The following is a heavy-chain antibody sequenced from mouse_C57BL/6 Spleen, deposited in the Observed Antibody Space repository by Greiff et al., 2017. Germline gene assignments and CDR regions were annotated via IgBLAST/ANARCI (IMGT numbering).Heavy chain of an antibody. J-gene: IGHJ3*02. CDR2: INPNYGTT. CDR1: GYSFTDYN. V-gene: IGHV1-39*01. D-gene: IGHD1-1*01. Sequence: EVQLKESGPELVKPGASVKISCKASGYSFTDYNMNWVKQSNGKSLEWIGVINPNYGTTSYNQKFKGKATLTVDQSSSTAYMHLNSLTSEDSAVXYCSRAYYGSSYSWGQGTLVTVSA. CDR3: SRAYYGSSYS.